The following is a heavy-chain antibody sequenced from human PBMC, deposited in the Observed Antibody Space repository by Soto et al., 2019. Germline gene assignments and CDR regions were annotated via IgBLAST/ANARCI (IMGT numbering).Heavy chain of an antibody. CDR3: AHLIGDCTNGVCYVYFDY. V-gene: IGHV2-5*02. D-gene: IGHD2-8*01. CDR2: IYWDDDK. J-gene: IGHJ4*02. Sequence: SGPTLVNPTQTLTLTCTFSGFSLSTSGVGVGWIRQPPGKALEWLALIYWDDDKRYSPSLKSRLTITKDTSKNQVVLTMTNMDPVDTATYYCAHLIGDCTNGVCYVYFDYWGQGTLVTVSS. CDR1: GFSLSTSGVG.